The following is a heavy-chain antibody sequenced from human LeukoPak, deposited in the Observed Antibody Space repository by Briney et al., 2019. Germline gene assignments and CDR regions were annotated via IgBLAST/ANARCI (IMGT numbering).Heavy chain of an antibody. J-gene: IGHJ3*02. CDR1: GGSLSSCAYY. D-gene: IGHD3-22*01. CDR3: ARDSSGYQRSAYDI. CDR2: LHYSGST. V-gene: IGHV4-31*03. Sequence: SETLSLTCTVSGGSLSSCAYYWSWIRQHPGKGLEWLGFLHYSGSTDYNPSLKSRVSISTDTSKKYFSLRLSSVTAADTAVYYCARDSSGYQRSAYDIWGRGTTVTVSS.